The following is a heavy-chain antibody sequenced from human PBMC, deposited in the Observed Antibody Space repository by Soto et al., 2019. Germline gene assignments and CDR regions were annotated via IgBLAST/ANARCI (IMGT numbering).Heavy chain of an antibody. Sequence: QVQLVESGGGVVQPGRSLRLSCAASGFTFSSYGMHWVRQAPGKGLEWVAVISYDGSNKYYADSVKGRFTISRDNAKNSLYLQMSSLRAEATAVYSCAKDLLDRAPAYYCFGMDVWGQGTTVTVSS. J-gene: IGHJ6*02. CDR3: AKDLLDRAPAYYCFGMDV. V-gene: IGHV3-30*18. CDR1: GFTFSSYG. CDR2: ISYDGSNK. D-gene: IGHD1-1*01.